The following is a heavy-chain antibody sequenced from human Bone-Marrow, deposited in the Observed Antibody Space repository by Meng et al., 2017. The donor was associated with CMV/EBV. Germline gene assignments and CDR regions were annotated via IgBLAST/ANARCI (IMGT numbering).Heavy chain of an antibody. D-gene: IGHD6-25*01. J-gene: IGHJ4*02. Sequence: GESLKISCAASGFTFSDYYMSWIRQAPGKGLEWVSYISSSGSTIYYADPVKGRFTISRDNAKNSLYLQMNSLRAEDTAVYYCARDGAATGLDYWGQGKLVNVDS. CDR2: ISSSGSTI. CDR1: GFTFSDYY. V-gene: IGHV3-11*01. CDR3: ARDGAATGLDY.